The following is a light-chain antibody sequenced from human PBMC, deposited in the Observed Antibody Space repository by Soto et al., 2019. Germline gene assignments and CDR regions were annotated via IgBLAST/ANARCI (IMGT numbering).Light chain of an antibody. J-gene: IGLJ1*01. Sequence: QSVLTQPASVSGSPGQSITISCTGTSSDVGAYNYVSWYQQHPGKAPKLMIYEVSNRPSGVSNRGSGSKSGNTASLTISGLQAEDEADYYCSSYTSISTLVFGTGTQLTVL. CDR1: SSDVGAYNY. V-gene: IGLV2-14*01. CDR2: EVS. CDR3: SSYTSISTLV.